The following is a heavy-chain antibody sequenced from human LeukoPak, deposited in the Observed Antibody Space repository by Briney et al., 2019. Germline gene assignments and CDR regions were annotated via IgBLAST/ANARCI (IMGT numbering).Heavy chain of an antibody. V-gene: IGHV1-69*05. J-gene: IGHJ6*03. CDR3: ARGPKGIAALIYYYYYMDV. Sequence: SVKVSCKASGGTFSSYAISWERQAPGQGLEWMGGIIPIFGTANYAQKFQGRVTITTDESTSTAYMELSSLRSEDTAVYYCARGPKGIAALIYYYYYMDVWGKGTTVTVSS. CDR1: GGTFSSYA. D-gene: IGHD6-13*01. CDR2: IIPIFGTA.